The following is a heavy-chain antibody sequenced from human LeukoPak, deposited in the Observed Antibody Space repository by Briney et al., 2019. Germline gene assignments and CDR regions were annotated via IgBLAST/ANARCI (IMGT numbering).Heavy chain of an antibody. Sequence: SETLSLTCAVYGGSFSGYYWSWIRQPPGKGLEWIGEINHSGSTNYNPSLKSRVTISVDTSKNQFSLKLSSVTAADTAVYYCARDTYYYDSSGYGANWFDPWGQGTLVTVSS. D-gene: IGHD3-22*01. CDR2: INHSGST. V-gene: IGHV4-34*01. CDR1: GGSFSGYY. J-gene: IGHJ5*02. CDR3: ARDTYYYDSSGYGANWFDP.